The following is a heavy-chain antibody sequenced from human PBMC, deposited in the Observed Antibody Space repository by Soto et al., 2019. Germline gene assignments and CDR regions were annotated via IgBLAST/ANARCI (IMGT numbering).Heavy chain of an antibody. Sequence: QAQLQESGPGPVKPSETLSLTCTVSGGSVSGGTHYWSWIRQPPGKGLEWIGYIYNSGSTYYNPSLKSRVPSSVDTSKDQFSLKLRSWTAAGSGVWYWARVYRTSWYWLVLWGCGTGVTVSS. CDR1: GGSVSGGTHY. D-gene: IGHD6-13*01. J-gene: IGHJ2*01. V-gene: IGHV4-61*01. CDR3: ARVYRTSWYWLVL. CDR2: IYNSGST.